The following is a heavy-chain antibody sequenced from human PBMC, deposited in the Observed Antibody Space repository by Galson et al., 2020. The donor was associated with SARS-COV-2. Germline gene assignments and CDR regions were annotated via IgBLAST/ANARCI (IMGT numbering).Heavy chain of an antibody. D-gene: IGHD3-3*01. CDR3: AKGILRSNFDH. Sequence: GGSLRLSCAASEFTFSNFGMHCVRQAPGKGLEWVAFIRFDGSNKYYLESLKGRFTISRDNSKNTLYLQMNRLRPEDTAMYYCAKGILRSNFDHWGQGTLVTVSP. V-gene: IGHV3-30*02. CDR2: IRFDGSNK. J-gene: IGHJ4*02. CDR1: EFTFSNFG.